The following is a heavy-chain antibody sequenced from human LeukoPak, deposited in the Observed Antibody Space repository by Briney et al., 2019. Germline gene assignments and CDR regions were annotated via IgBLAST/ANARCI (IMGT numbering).Heavy chain of an antibody. CDR2: ISSSSSTI. CDR1: GFTFSSYS. CDR3: ARDPTPYSSGWYPMSGAFDI. V-gene: IGHV3-48*01. Sequence: PGGSLRLSCAASGFTFSSYSMNWVRQAPGKGLEWVSYISSSSSTIYYADSVKGRFTISRDNAKNSLYLQMNSLRAEDTAVYYCARDPTPYSSGWYPMSGAFDIWGQGTMVTVSS. J-gene: IGHJ3*02. D-gene: IGHD6-19*01.